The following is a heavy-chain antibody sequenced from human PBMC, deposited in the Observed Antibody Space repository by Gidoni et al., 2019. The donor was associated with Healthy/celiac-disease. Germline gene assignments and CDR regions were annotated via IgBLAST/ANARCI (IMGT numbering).Heavy chain of an antibody. D-gene: IGHD6-19*01. CDR3: ARDTQWLVREFDY. CDR2: MSSSGSTI. J-gene: IGHJ4*02. V-gene: IGHV3-21*01. Sequence: EVQLVESGGGLVKPGGSLRLSCAASGFPFSSYSMNWGRQAPGKGLEWVSSMSSSGSTIYYADSGKGRVTISRDNAKNSLYLQMNSLRAEDTAVYYCARDTQWLVREFDYWGQGTLVTVSS. CDR1: GFPFSSYS.